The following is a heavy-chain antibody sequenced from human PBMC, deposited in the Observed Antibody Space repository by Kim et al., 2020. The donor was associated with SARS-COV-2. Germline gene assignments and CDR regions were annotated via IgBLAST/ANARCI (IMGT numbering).Heavy chain of an antibody. CDR3: AKEESIAAALLH. Sequence: YADSEKGRFTISRDNSENTRYLQMNSRRAEDTAVYYCAKEESIAAALLHWGQGTLVTVSS. J-gene: IGHJ4*02. D-gene: IGHD6-13*01. V-gene: IGHV3-23*01.